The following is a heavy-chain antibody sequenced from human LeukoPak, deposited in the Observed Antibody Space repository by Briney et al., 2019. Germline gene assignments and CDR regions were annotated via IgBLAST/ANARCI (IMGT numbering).Heavy chain of an antibody. CDR3: ASSGTTVSPEYYFDY. CDR2: ISSSSSYI. D-gene: IGHD1-7*01. Sequence: GGSLRLSCAASGFTFSSYSMNWVRQAPGKGLEWVSSISSSSSYIYYADSVKGRFTISRDNAKHSLYLQMISLRAEDTAVYYCASSGTTVSPEYYFDYWGQGTLVTVSS. CDR1: GFTFSSYS. J-gene: IGHJ4*02. V-gene: IGHV3-21*01.